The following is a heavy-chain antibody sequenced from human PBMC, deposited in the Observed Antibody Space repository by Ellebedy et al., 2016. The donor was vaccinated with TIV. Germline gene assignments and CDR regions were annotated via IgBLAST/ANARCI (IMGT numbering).Heavy chain of an antibody. V-gene: IGHV3-30*03. Sequence: GESLKISCAASGFTFSSYGMHWARQAPGKGLEWVAVISYDGSNKYYVDSVKGRFTISRDNSKNTLYLQMNSLRAEDTAVYYCARAGSIPVAGRSAFDYWGQGTLVTVSS. D-gene: IGHD6-19*01. CDR1: GFTFSSYG. CDR3: ARAGSIPVAGRSAFDY. J-gene: IGHJ4*02. CDR2: ISYDGSNK.